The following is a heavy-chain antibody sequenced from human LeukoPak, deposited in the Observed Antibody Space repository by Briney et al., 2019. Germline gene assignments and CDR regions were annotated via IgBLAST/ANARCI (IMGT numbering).Heavy chain of an antibody. V-gene: IGHV3-66*01. Sequence: GGSLRLSCAASGFTFTSYAMSWVRQAPGKGLEWVSVIYSGGSTNYADSVKGRFTISRDNSKNTLYLQMNSLRAEDTAVYYCARDLSGPLDYWGQGTLVTVSS. J-gene: IGHJ4*02. D-gene: IGHD5-12*01. CDR1: GFTFTSYA. CDR2: IYSGGST. CDR3: ARDLSGPLDY.